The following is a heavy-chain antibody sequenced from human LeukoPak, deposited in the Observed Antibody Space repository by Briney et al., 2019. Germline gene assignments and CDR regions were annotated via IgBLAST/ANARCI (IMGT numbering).Heavy chain of an antibody. Sequence: SETLSLTCTVSGGSISSYYWSWIRQPPGKGLEWIGYIYYSGSTNYNPSLKSRVTISVDTSKNQFPLKLSSVTAADTAVYYCARGGELLGYYYMDVWGKGTTVTVSS. CDR1: GGSISSYY. J-gene: IGHJ6*03. CDR2: IYYSGST. CDR3: ARGGELLGYYYMDV. D-gene: IGHD3-16*01. V-gene: IGHV4-59*01.